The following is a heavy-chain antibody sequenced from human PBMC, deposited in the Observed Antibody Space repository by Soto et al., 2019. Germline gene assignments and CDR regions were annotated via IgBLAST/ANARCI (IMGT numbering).Heavy chain of an antibody. CDR1: GGSISSGGYY. Sequence: QVQLQESGPGLVKPSQTLSLTCTVSGGSISSGGYYWSWIRQHPGKGMEWIGYIYYSGSTYYNPSLKSRVTRSVDTSKDQFSLKLSSVTAADTAVYYCARRAAREIKYGMDVWGQGTTVTVSS. CDR2: IYYSGST. CDR3: ARRAAREIKYGMDV. J-gene: IGHJ6*02. V-gene: IGHV4-31*03.